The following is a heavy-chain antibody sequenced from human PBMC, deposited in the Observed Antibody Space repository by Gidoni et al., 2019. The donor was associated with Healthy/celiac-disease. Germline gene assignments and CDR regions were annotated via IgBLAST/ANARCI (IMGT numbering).Heavy chain of an antibody. CDR3: AREGRTRSLDY. J-gene: IGHJ4*02. Sequence: QVQLQESGPGLVKPSETLSLPCTVSGGSISSYYWSWIRQPPGKGLEWIGYIYYSGSTNYNPSLKSRVIISVDTSKNQFSLKLSSVTAADTAVYYCAREGRTRSLDYWGQGTLVTVSS. D-gene: IGHD3-10*01. CDR2: IYYSGST. CDR1: GGSISSYY. V-gene: IGHV4-59*01.